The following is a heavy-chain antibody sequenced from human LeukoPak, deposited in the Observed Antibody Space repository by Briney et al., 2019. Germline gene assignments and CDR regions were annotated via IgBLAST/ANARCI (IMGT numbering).Heavy chain of an antibody. J-gene: IGHJ6*02. CDR3: ASSVVRGVYYYYYGMNV. Sequence: GGSLRLSCAASGFTFSTYWMNWVRQAPGKGLEWVANINQDGSVKYYVDSVKGRFTISRDNAKNSLYLQMNSLRAEDTARYYCASSVVRGVYYYYYGMNVWGQGTTVTVSS. D-gene: IGHD3-10*01. CDR1: GFTFSTYW. V-gene: IGHV3-7*01. CDR2: INQDGSVK.